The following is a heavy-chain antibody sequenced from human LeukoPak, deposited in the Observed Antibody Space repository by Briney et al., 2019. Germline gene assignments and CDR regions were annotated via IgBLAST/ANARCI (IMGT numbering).Heavy chain of an antibody. CDR2: IYYSGST. Sequence: SETLSLTYTVSGGSISSSSYYWGWIRQPRGKGLEWIGSIYYSGSTYYNPSLKSRVTISVDTSKNQFSLKLSSVTAADTAVYYCARQGNYYDSSGYSPQFDPWGQGTLVTVSS. CDR3: ARQGNYYDSSGYSPQFDP. J-gene: IGHJ5*02. D-gene: IGHD3-22*01. V-gene: IGHV4-39*01. CDR1: GGSISSSSYY.